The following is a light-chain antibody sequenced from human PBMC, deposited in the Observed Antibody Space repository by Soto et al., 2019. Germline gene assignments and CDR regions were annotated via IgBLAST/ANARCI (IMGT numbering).Light chain of an antibody. CDR3: LQHNSYPWT. CDR1: QSVRSF. V-gene: IGKV3-11*01. J-gene: IGKJ1*01. CDR2: DAS. Sequence: EIVLTQSPATLSLSPGERATLSCRASQSVRSFLAWFQQKPGQAPRLLIYDASNRATGVPARFSGSGSGTDFTLTISSLEPEDFATYYCLQHNSYPWTFGQGTKVEIK.